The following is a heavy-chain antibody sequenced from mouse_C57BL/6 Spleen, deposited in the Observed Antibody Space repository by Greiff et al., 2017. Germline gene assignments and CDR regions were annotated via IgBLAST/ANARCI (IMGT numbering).Heavy chain of an antibody. V-gene: IGHV1-80*01. J-gene: IGHJ4*01. D-gene: IGHD1-1*01. Sequence: QVQLQQSGAELVKPGASVKISCKASGYAFSSYWMNWVKQRPGKGLEWIGQIYPGDGDTNYNGKFKGKATLTADKSSSTAYMHLSSLTSEDSAVSFGARFATVVSYYYAMDYWGQGTSVTVAS. CDR2: IYPGDGDT. CDR1: GYAFSSYW. CDR3: ARFATVVSYYYAMDY.